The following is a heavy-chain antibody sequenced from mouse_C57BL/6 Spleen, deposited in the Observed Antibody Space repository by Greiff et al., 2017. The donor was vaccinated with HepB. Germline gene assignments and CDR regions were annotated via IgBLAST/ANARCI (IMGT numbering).Heavy chain of an antibody. CDR2: ISNLAYSI. CDR1: GFTFSDYG. CDR3: ARKGYYGSSWYFDV. J-gene: IGHJ1*03. V-gene: IGHV5-15*01. Sequence: EVKLVESGGGLVQPGGSLKLSCAASGFTFSDYGMAWVRQAPRKGPEWVAFISNLAYSIYYADTVTGRFTISRENAKSTLYLEMSSLRSEDTAMYYCARKGYYGSSWYFDVWGTGTTVTVSS. D-gene: IGHD1-1*01.